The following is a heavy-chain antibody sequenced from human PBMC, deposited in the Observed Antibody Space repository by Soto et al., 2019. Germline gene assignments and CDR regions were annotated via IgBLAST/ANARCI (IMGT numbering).Heavy chain of an antibody. CDR3: ARSGSSGWRYYFDY. CDR2: IDWDDDK. Sequence: ESCPTLVNPTQTLTLTCTFSGFSLSTSGMRVSWIRQPPGKALEWLARIDWDDDKFYSTSLKTRLTISKDTSKNQVVLTMTNMDPVDTATYYCARSGSSGWRYYFDYWGQGTMVTVYS. CDR1: GFSLSTSGMR. V-gene: IGHV2-70*04. D-gene: IGHD6-19*01. J-gene: IGHJ4*02.